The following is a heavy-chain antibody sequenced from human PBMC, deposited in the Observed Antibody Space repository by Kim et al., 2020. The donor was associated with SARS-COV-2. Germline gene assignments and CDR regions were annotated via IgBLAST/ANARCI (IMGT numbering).Heavy chain of an antibody. Sequence: IYYADSVKGRFTISRDNAKNSLYLQMNSLRDEDTAVYYCASLRHYTEQVDYWGQGTLVTVSS. CDR3: ASLRHYTEQVDY. V-gene: IGHV3-48*02. D-gene: IGHD4-4*01. J-gene: IGHJ4*02. CDR2: I.